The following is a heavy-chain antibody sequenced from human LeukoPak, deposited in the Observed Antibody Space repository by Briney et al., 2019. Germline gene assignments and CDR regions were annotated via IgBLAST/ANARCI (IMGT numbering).Heavy chain of an antibody. D-gene: IGHD3-10*01. CDR3: ARVRWFGESYFDY. CDR2: ISSNGGST. V-gene: IGHV3-64*01. Sequence: GGSLNPSVAASGFTFSSYARHWVRQAPGRGLEYVSAISSNGGSTYYANSVKGRFTISRDNSKNTLYLQMGSLGAEDMAVYYCARVRWFGESYFDYWGQGTLDTVSS. J-gene: IGHJ4*02. CDR1: GFTFSSYA.